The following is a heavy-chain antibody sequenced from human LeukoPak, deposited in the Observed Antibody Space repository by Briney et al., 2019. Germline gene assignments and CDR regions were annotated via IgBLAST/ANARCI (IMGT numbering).Heavy chain of an antibody. CDR1: GFTFDDYA. D-gene: IGHD5-18*01. CDR3: AKDEDTAIDY. Sequence: GRSLRLSCAASGFTFDDYAMHWVRQAPGKGLEWVSGISWNSGSIGYADSVKGRFTISRDNAKNSLYLQMNSLRAEDTAVYYCAKDEDTAIDYWGQGTLVTVSS. CDR2: ISWNSGSI. V-gene: IGHV3-9*01. J-gene: IGHJ4*02.